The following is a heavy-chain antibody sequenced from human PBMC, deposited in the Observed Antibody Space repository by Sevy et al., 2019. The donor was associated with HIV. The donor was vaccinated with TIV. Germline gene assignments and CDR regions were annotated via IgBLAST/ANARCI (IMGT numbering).Heavy chain of an antibody. CDR3: ARLYYYYDSSGYPTDY. CDR2: IYSGGST. CDR1: GFTVSSNY. Sequence: GGSLRLSCAASGFTVSSNYMSWVRQAPGKGLEWVSVIYSGGSTYYADSVKGRFTISRDNSKNTLYLQMNSLRAEDTAVYYCARLYYYYDSSGYPTDYWGQGTLVTVS. V-gene: IGHV3-53*01. J-gene: IGHJ4*02. D-gene: IGHD3-22*01.